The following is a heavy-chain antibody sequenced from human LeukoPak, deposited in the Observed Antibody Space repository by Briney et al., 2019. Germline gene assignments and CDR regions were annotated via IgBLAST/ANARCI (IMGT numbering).Heavy chain of an antibody. CDR3: IAVAGTFI. D-gene: IGHD6-19*01. V-gene: IGHV3-30-3*01. J-gene: IGHJ4*02. Sequence: PGRSLRLSCAASGFTFSSYAMHWVRQAPGKGLEWVAVISYDGSNKYYADSVKGRFTISRDNSKNTLYPQMNSLRAEDTAVYYSIAVAGTFIWGQGTLVTVSS. CDR1: GFTFSSYA. CDR2: ISYDGSNK.